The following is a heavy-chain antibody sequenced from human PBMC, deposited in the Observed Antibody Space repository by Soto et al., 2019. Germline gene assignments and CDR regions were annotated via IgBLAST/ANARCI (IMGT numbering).Heavy chain of an antibody. CDR3: EMTTGF. CDR2: VSPENRNA. V-gene: IGHV1-8*01. CDR1: GYTFTEYD. J-gene: IGHJ1*01. D-gene: IGHD1-1*01. Sequence: ASVKVSCKTYGYTFTEYDLNWVRQAPGQGLEYMGWVSPENRNAGYAPQFRGRVSMTTDTSISTAYLELTNLTYEDTAVYYCEMTTGFWGQGTMGTVSS.